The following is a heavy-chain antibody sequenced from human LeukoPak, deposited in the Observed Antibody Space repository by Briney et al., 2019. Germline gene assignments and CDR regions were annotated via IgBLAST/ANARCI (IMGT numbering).Heavy chain of an antibody. CDR1: GYSISSGYY. J-gene: IGHJ5*02. CDR3: ARAYSSSWYWNWFDP. Sequence: SETLSLTCTVSGYSISSGYYWGWIRQPPGKGLEWIGSIYNSGSTYYNPSLKSRVTISADTSKNQFSLKLSSVTAADTALYYCARAYSSSWYWNWFDPWGQGALVTVSS. CDR2: IYNSGST. D-gene: IGHD6-13*01. V-gene: IGHV4-38-2*02.